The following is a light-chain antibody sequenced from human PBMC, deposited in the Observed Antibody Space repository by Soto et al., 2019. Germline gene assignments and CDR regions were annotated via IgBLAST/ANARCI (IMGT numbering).Light chain of an antibody. Sequence: QSALTQPASVSGSPGQSITISCTGTSSNVGSDNFVSWHQQHPGKTPKFMIYGVNNRPSGLAERFSASESGTTASLTMSGQQAEVAADYYWRSDTSTNTWVFGGGTKVTVL. CDR3: RSDTSTNTWV. CDR2: GVN. V-gene: IGLV2-14*03. CDR1: SSNVGSDNF. J-gene: IGLJ3*02.